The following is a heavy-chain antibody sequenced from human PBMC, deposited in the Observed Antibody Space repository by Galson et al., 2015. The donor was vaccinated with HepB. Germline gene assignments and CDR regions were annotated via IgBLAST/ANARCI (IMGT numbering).Heavy chain of an antibody. V-gene: IGHV3-21*01. CDR3: ARLTVTTYDFDY. D-gene: IGHD4-11*01. J-gene: IGHJ4*02. CDR2: ISSSSSYI. CDR1: GFTFSSYS. Sequence: SLRLSCAASGFTFSSYSMNWVRQAPGKGLEWVSSISSSSSYIYYADSVKGRFTISRDNAKNSLYLQMDSLRAEDTAVYYCARLTVTTYDFDYWGQGTLVTVSS.